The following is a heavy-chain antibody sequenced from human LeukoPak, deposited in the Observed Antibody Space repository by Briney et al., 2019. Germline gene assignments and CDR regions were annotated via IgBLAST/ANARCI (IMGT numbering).Heavy chain of an antibody. CDR1: GLTFSRDS. D-gene: IGHD3-22*01. CDR3: ARVSWDSSGYYFDY. Sequence: GGSLRLSCAASGLTFSRDSVNWVRQAPGKGLECVSYINGGGSPIYYADFVRGRFTISRDNAKNSLYLQMNSLRAEDTAVYYCARVSWDSSGYYFDYWGQGTLVTVSS. J-gene: IGHJ4*02. CDR2: INGGGSPI. V-gene: IGHV3-48*01.